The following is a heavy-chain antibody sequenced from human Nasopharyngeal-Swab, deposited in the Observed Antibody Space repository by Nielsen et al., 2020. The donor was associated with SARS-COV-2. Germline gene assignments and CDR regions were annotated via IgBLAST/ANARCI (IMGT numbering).Heavy chain of an antibody. CDR1: GGSISSYY. J-gene: IGHJ5*02. Sequence: SETLSLTCPVSGGSISSYYWSWIRQPPGKGLEWIGYIYYSGSTNYNPSLKSRVTISVDTSKNQFSLKLSSVTAADTAVYYCARLSLVDYYDSSGYYWFDPWGQGTLVTVSS. V-gene: IGHV4-59*08. CDR3: ARLSLVDYYDSSGYYWFDP. D-gene: IGHD3-22*01. CDR2: IYYSGST.